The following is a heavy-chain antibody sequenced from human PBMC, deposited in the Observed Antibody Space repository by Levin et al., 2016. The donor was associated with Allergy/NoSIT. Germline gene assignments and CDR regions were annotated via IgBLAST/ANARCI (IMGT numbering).Heavy chain of an antibody. CDR3: ARDLANIAARLRGLYGMDV. D-gene: IGHD6-6*01. Sequence: ASVKVSCKASGYTFTGYYMHWVRQAPGQGLEWMGWINPNSGGTNYAQKFQGWVTMTRDTSISTAYMELSRLRSDDTAVYYCARDLANIAARLRGLYGMDVWGQGTTVTVSS. CDR2: INPNSGGT. CDR1: GYTFTGYY. V-gene: IGHV1-2*04. J-gene: IGHJ6*02.